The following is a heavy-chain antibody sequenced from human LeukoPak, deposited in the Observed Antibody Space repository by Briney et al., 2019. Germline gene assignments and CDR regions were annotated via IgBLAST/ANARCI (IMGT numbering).Heavy chain of an antibody. Sequence: GWSLRLSCAASGFTFSSYGMHWVRQAPGKGLEWVAVISYDGSNKYYADSVKGRFTISRDNSKNTLYLQMNSLRAEDTAVYYCAKHYYGSGSYYREETDYWGQGTLVTVSS. D-gene: IGHD3-10*01. CDR2: ISYDGSNK. J-gene: IGHJ4*02. CDR3: AKHYYGSGSYYREETDY. CDR1: GFTFSSYG. V-gene: IGHV3-30*18.